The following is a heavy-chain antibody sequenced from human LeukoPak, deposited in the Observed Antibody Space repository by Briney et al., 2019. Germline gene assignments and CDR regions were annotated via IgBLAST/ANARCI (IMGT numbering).Heavy chain of an antibody. Sequence: GGSLRLSCAPSGFTSSAYQMRWGRQAPGKGLEWISYMTASGRSTNYTDSVKGRFTISRYNAKTSVVLQRNSLRAEDRAVYYCTRARRGRYYAFEFWGQGTLVSVSS. J-gene: IGHJ4*02. CDR2: MTASGRST. D-gene: IGHD1-26*01. CDR1: GFTSSAYQ. CDR3: TRARRGRYYAFEF. V-gene: IGHV3-11*05.